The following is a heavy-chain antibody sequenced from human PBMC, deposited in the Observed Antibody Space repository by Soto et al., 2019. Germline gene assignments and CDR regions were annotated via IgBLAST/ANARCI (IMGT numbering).Heavy chain of an antibody. CDR2: IYSDGST. CDR1: GFTVSSNY. CDR3: RRGTGFLVVPRV. J-gene: IGHJ4*02. D-gene: IGHD2-8*02. V-gene: IGHV3-66*01. Sequence: GGSLRLSCAASGFTVSSNYMSWVRQAPGKGLEWVAVIYSDGSTYYADPVKGRFTISRDNSKNTLYLQMNSLRVEDTAVYICRRGTGFLVVPRVWGQETVVTVSS.